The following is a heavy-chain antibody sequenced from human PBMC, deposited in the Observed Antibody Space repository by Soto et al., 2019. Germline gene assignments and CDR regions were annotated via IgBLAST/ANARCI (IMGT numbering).Heavy chain of an antibody. CDR3: ESEGTGVDQDDFDI. Sequence: PGRSLRLSCAASGFTFSSHEMNWVRQAPGKGLEWVSYISGSGATTYYADSVKGRFTISRDNAKNSLHLQMNSLRAEDTAVYYCESEGTGVDQDDFDICGQGTMVTVSS. CDR1: GFTFSSHE. V-gene: IGHV3-48*03. CDR2: ISGSGATT. D-gene: IGHD2-2*01. J-gene: IGHJ3*02.